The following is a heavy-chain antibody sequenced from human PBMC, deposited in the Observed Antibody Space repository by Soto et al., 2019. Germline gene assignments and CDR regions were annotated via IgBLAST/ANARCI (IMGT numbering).Heavy chain of an antibody. V-gene: IGHV3-23*01. Sequence: EVQLLESGGGLVQPGGSLRLSCAASGFTFSSYAMSWVRQSPGKGLEWVSAVSGSGGSTYYADSVRGRFTIARDDSTNTVFMQMNSLRGEDTTIYFCAKETEEKLIYVGRKSDGFDYWGPGTMVTVSS. CDR3: AKETEEKLIYVGRKSDGFDY. J-gene: IGHJ3*01. D-gene: IGHD2-15*01. CDR1: GFTFSSYA. CDR2: VSGSGGST.